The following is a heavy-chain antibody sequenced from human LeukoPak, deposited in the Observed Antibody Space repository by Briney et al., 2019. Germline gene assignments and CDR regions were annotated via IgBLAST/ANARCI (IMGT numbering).Heavy chain of an antibody. V-gene: IGHV1-2*02. J-gene: IGHJ6*02. CDR2: INPNSGGT. Sequence: ASVKVSCKASGYTFTGHYMHWVRQAPGQGLEWMGWINPNSGGTNYAQKFQGRVTMTRDTSISTAYMELSRLRSDDTAVYYCARDRLYYDFWSGYSEPRMDVWGQGTTVTVSS. CDR1: GYTFTGHY. CDR3: ARDRLYYDFWSGYSEPRMDV. D-gene: IGHD3-3*01.